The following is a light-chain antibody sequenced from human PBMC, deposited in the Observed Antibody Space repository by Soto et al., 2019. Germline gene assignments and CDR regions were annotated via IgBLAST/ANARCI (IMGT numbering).Light chain of an antibody. J-gene: IGLJ1*01. V-gene: IGLV2-14*01. Sequence: QSVLTQPASVSGSPGQSITISCTGTNSDIGAYNYVSWYQQHPGKAPKLMIYEVTNRPSGISNRFSGSRSGNTASLSISGLQAEDEADYFCSSYSSAIAFVFGTGTKLTVL. CDR1: NSDIGAYNY. CDR2: EVT. CDR3: SSYSSAIAFV.